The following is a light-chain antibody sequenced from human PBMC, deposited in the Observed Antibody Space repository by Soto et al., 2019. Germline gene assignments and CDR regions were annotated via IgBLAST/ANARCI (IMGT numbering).Light chain of an antibody. J-gene: IGKJ2*01. CDR1: QSLVFSDGNTY. CDR2: TIS. V-gene: IGKV2-30*01. CDR3: MQGTHWPYT. Sequence: VVMTQSPLSLPVTLGQPASISCRSSQSLVFSDGNTYLHWFQQGPGQSPRRLIYTISNRDAGVPDRCGGSGSGTDFTLKISRVEAEDVGVYYCMQGTHWPYTVGQGTKLEIK.